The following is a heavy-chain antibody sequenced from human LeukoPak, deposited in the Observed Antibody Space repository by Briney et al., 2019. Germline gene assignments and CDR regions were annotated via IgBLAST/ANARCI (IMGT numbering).Heavy chain of an antibody. CDR3: ARHPLWFGELLTDPSTVNFDY. D-gene: IGHD3-10*01. CDR1: GGSISSYY. Sequence: KPSETLSLTCTVSGGSISSYYWSWIRQPPGKGLEWIGYIYYSGSTNYNPSLKSRVTISVDTPKNQFSLKLSSVTAADTAVYYCARHPLWFGELLTDPSTVNFDYWGQGTLVTVSS. J-gene: IGHJ4*02. CDR2: IYYSGST. V-gene: IGHV4-59*08.